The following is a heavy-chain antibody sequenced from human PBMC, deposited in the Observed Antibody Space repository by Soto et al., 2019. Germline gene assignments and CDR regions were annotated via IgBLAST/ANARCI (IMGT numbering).Heavy chain of an antibody. CDR2: IWYDGSNK. V-gene: IGHV3-33*01. Sequence: QVQLVESGGGVVQPGRSLRLSCAASGFIFSSYGMHWVRQAPGKGLEWVAVIWYDGSNKYYADSVKGRFTISRDNSKYXXYLEMNSLRAEDTGVSYCARGWYCGGDCYEWYFDLWGRGTLVTVSS. CDR1: GFIFSSYG. D-gene: IGHD2-21*02. J-gene: IGHJ2*01. CDR3: ARGWYCGGDCYEWYFDL.